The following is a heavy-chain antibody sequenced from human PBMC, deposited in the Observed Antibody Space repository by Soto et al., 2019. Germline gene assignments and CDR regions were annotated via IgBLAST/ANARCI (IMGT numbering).Heavy chain of an antibody. J-gene: IGHJ6*02. CDR1: GGSISSSSYY. D-gene: IGHD3-22*01. Sequence: SDTLSLTCTVSGGSISSSSYYWGWIRQPPGKGLEWIGSISYSGSTYYNPSLKSRVTISVDTSKNQFSLNLSSVTAADTAVYCCARIEHYYDRGGPAEMDVWGQGTMVNVSS. CDR3: ARIEHYYDRGGPAEMDV. CDR2: ISYSGST. V-gene: IGHV4-39*01.